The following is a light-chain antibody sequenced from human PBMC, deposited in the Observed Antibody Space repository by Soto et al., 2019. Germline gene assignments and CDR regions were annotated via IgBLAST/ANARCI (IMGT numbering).Light chain of an antibody. V-gene: IGKV1-5*03. CDR2: QAS. J-gene: IGKJ1*01. CDR3: QQYKSYST. CDR1: QSTSSY. Sequence: DIQMTQSPSTLSASVGDRVTITCRASQSTSSYLAWYQQKPGKAPKLLIYQASSLENGVPSRFSGSGSGTEFSLTISSLQPDDFATYYCQQYKSYSTFGQGTKVDI.